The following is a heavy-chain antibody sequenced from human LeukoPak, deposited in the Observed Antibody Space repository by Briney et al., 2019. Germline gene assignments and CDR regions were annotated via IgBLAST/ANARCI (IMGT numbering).Heavy chain of an antibody. V-gene: IGHV1-24*01. J-gene: IGHJ2*01. CDR3: ATSLTVVVTAHWYFDL. CDR1: GYTLTELS. D-gene: IGHD2-21*02. Sequence: ASVEVSCKVSGYTLTELSMHWVRQAPGKGLEWMGGFDPEDGETIYAQKFQGRVTMTEDTSTDTAYMELSSLRSEDTAVYYCATSLTVVVTAHWYFDLWGRGTLVTVSS. CDR2: FDPEDGET.